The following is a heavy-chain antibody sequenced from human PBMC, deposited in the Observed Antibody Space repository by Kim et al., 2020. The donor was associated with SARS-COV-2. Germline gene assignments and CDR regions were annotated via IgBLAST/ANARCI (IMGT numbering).Heavy chain of an antibody. CDR2: ISYDGSNK. Sequence: GGSLRLSCAASGFTFSSYGMHWVRQAPGKGLEWVAVISYDGSNKYYADSVKGRFTISRDNSKNTLYLQMNSLRAEDTAVYYCAKLGTMVRGVSRGGDYYYYYGMDVWGQGTTVTVSS. CDR3: AKLGTMVRGVSRGGDYYYYYGMDV. J-gene: IGHJ6*02. D-gene: IGHD3-10*01. V-gene: IGHV3-30*18. CDR1: GFTFSSYG.